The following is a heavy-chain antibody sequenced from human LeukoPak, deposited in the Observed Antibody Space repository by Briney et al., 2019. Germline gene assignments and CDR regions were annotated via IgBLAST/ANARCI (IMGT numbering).Heavy chain of an antibody. CDR2: ITGSGGNT. J-gene: IGHJ6*02. V-gene: IGHV3-23*01. Sequence: PGGSLRLSCAASGFIFSSYSMSWVRQAPGKGLEWVSVITGSGGNTYYADSVKGRFTISKDNSKNTVYLQMSSLRVDDTAVYYCAKAASSSWPSYYYGMDFWGQGTTVTVSS. CDR3: AKAASSSWPSYYYGMDF. D-gene: IGHD6-13*01. CDR1: GFIFSSYS.